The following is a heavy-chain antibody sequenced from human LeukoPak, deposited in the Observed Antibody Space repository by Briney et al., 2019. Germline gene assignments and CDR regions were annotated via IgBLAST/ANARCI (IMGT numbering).Heavy chain of an antibody. CDR2: MKQDGSEK. D-gene: IGHD3-22*01. CDR1: GFTFSSYW. J-gene: IGHJ4*02. CDR3: AREGDYYDSSGPPQDY. V-gene: IGHV3-7*01. Sequence: GGSLRLSCAASGFTFSSYWMCWVRQAPGKGLEWVADMKQDGSEKYYVDSVKGRFTISGDNAKNSLYLQMNSLRAEDTAVYYCAREGDYYDSSGPPQDYWGQGTLVTVSS.